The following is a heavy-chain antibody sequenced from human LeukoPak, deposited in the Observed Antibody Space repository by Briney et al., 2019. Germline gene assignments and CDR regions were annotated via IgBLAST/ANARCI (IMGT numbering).Heavy chain of an antibody. CDR1: GYTFTGYY. J-gene: IGHJ6*03. Sequence: ASVKVSCKASGYTFTGYYMHWVRQAPGQGLEWMGIINPSGGSTSYAQKFQGRVTMTRDMSTSTVYMELSSLRSEDTAVYYCARDSYSSSLAYYYYMDVWGKGTTVTASS. CDR2: INPSGGST. CDR3: ARDSYSSSLAYYYYMDV. V-gene: IGHV1-46*01. D-gene: IGHD6-6*01.